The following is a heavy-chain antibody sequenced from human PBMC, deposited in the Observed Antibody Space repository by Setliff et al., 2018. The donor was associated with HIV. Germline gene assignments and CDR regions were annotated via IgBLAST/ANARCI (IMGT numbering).Heavy chain of an antibody. CDR3: AREAVDDSARYFDY. Sequence: SETLSLTCSVSGGSVSSVNYYWSWIRQPPGKGLEWIGYIHYTGSTTYNPSLKSRVTISVDTSKNQFSLELSSVTAADTAVYYCAREAVDDSARYFDYWGHGSLVTVSS. J-gene: IGHJ4*01. D-gene: IGHD5-12*01. CDR1: GGSVSSVNYY. CDR2: IHYTGST. V-gene: IGHV4-61*01.